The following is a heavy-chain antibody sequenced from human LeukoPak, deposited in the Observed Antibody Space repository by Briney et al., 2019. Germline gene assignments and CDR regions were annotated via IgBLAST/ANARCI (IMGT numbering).Heavy chain of an antibody. V-gene: IGHV3-23*01. CDR3: AKDIYTYYDFWSGYYTGQFDY. CDR2: ISGSGGST. CDR1: GFTPSSYA. D-gene: IGHD3-3*01. Sequence: GGPLRLSCAASGFTPSSYAMSWVRQAPGKGLELVSAISGSGGSTYYADSVRGRFTISRDNSKNALYLQMNSLRAEDTAVYYCAKDIYTYYDFWSGYYTGQFDYWGQGTLVTVSS. J-gene: IGHJ4*02.